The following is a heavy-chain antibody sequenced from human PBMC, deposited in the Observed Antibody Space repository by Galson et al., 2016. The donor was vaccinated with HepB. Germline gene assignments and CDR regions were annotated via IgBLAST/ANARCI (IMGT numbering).Heavy chain of an antibody. V-gene: IGHV4-39*01. CDR2: IYYSGST. CDR3: ARHFIGSGSGDDY. D-gene: IGHD3-10*01. J-gene: IGHJ4*02. Sequence: ETLSLTCIVSGGSIYTTSFYWGWIRQPPGKGLEWIGSIYYSGSTFYNPSLKSRVSISVDASMSQFYLELTSVTAADTAVYYCARHFIGSGSGDDYWGQGTLVTVSS. CDR1: GGSIYTTSFY.